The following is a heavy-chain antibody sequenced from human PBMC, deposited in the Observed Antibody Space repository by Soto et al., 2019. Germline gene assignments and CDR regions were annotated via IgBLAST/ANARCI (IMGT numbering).Heavy chain of an antibody. V-gene: IGHV4-59*08. J-gene: IGHJ4*02. CDR2: IYYSGSI. D-gene: IGHD3-10*01. CDR3: ARRYGRNLDY. CDR1: GGSISSYY. Sequence: SETLSLTCTVSGGSISSYYWSWIRQPPGKGLEWIGYIYYSGSINYNPSLKSRVTISVDTSKNQFSLKLSSVTAADTAVYYCARRYGRNLDYWGQGTLVTSPQ.